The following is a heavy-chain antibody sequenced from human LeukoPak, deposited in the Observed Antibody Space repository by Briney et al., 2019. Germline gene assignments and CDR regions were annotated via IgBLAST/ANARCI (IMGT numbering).Heavy chain of an antibody. Sequence: VASVKVSCKASGYTFTGYYMHWVRQAPGQGLEWTGWINPNSGGTKYAQTFKGRVTMTRDTSISTAYMELSSLRSDDTAVYYCARDGDTYGYYYYGLDVWGQGTTVTVSS. CDR1: GYTFTGYY. D-gene: IGHD5-18*01. CDR3: ARDGDTYGYYYYGLDV. CDR2: INPNSGGT. J-gene: IGHJ6*02. V-gene: IGHV1-2*02.